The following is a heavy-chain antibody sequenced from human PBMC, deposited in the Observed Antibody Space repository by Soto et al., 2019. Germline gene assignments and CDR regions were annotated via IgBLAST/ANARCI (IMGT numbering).Heavy chain of an antibody. CDR3: ARDVGAAAGTLDYYYYMDV. V-gene: IGHV4-31*03. Sequence: SETLSLTCTVSGGSISSGGYYWSWIRQHPGKGLEWIGYIYYSGSTYYNPSLKSRVTISVDTSKNQFSLKLSSVTAADTAVYYCARDVGAAAGTLDYYYYMDVWGKGTTVTVSS. CDR2: IYYSGST. CDR1: GGSISSGGYY. D-gene: IGHD6-13*01. J-gene: IGHJ6*03.